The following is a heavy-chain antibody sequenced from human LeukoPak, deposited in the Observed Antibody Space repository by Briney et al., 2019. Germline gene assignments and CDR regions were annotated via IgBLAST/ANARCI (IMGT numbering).Heavy chain of an antibody. CDR1: GFTFSSYS. V-gene: IGHV3-21*01. D-gene: IGHD6-13*01. Sequence: GGSLRLSCAASGFTFSSYSMNWVRQAPGKGLEWVSSISSSSSYIYYADSVKSRFTISRDNAKNSLYLQMNSLRAEDTAVYYCARVIAAAGYFDYWGQGTLVTVSS. CDR2: ISSSSSYI. J-gene: IGHJ4*02. CDR3: ARVIAAAGYFDY.